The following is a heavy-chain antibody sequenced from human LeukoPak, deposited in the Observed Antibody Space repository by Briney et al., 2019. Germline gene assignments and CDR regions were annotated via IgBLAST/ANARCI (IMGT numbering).Heavy chain of an antibody. J-gene: IGHJ4*02. V-gene: IGHV5-51*01. CDR2: IYPGDSDT. CDR3: ARHTLMGTPSSPFDY. D-gene: IGHD2-8*01. CDR1: GYTFTAYW. Sequence: GESLKISCQGSGYTFTAYWIGWVRQLPGKGLEWMGTIYPGDSDTRYSPSFQRQVTISADKSFNTAYLQWSSLKASDTAMYYCARHTLMGTPSSPFDYWGQGTPGTVSS.